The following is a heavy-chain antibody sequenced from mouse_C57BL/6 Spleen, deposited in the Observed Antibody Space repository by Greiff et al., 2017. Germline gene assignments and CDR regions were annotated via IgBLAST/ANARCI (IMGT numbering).Heavy chain of an antibody. J-gene: IGHJ3*01. CDR1: GYTFTSYD. Sequence: VKLQESGPELVKPGASVKLSCKASGYTFTSYDINWVKQRPGQGLEWIGWIYPRDGSTKYNEKFKGKATLTVDTSSSTAYMELHSLTSEDSAVYFCAQERIYDGYYPAYWGQGTLVTVSA. D-gene: IGHD2-3*01. CDR3: AQERIYDGYYPAY. V-gene: IGHV1-85*01. CDR2: IYPRDGST.